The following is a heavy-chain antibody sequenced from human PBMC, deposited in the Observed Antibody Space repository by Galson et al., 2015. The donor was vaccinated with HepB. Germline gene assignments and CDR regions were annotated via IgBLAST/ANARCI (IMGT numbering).Heavy chain of an antibody. CDR1: GYTFHTYI. V-gene: IGHV1-18*04. Sequence: SVKVSCKASGYTFHTYIINWVRQAPGQGLEWMGWINPYNGKSNCPQKLQGRVSMTTDSSTSTAYMDLRGLRSGDTAVYYCARGGAMARSHYTESFDYWGEGTLFTVSS. D-gene: IGHD3-3*01. CDR3: ARGGAMARSHYTESFDY. J-gene: IGHJ4*02. CDR2: INPYNGKS.